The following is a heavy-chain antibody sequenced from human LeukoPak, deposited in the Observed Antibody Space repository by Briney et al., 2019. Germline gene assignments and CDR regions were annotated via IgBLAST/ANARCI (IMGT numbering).Heavy chain of an antibody. CDR2: VAPLLETT. Sequence: ASVKVSCKAPGGTFSSYSITWVRQAPGQGLEWMGGVAPLLETTNYAPKFRGRMTITADESTSTAYMELTSLRSDDTAVYYCARDRIVGALGWLDPGGQGTLVTVSS. CDR1: GGTFSSYS. D-gene: IGHD1-26*01. J-gene: IGHJ5*02. V-gene: IGHV1-69*13. CDR3: ARDRIVGALGWLDP.